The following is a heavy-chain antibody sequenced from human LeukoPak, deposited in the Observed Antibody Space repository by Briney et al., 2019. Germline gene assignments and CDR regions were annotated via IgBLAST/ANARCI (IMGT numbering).Heavy chain of an antibody. CDR3: AKCERGWLKSFDY. CDR2: FSGSGGST. J-gene: IGHJ4*02. CDR1: GLTFSSYG. V-gene: IGHV3-23*01. D-gene: IGHD5-24*01. Sequence: GGSLRLPCAASGLTFSSYGMSWVPQAPGKGLELVSAFSGSGGSTYYADSVKGRFTISRDNSKNTLYLQMNSLRAEDTAVYYCAKCERGWLKSFDYWGQGTLVTVSS.